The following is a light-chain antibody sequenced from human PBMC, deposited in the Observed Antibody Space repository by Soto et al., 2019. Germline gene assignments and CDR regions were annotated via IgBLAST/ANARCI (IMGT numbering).Light chain of an antibody. V-gene: IGKV3-20*01. CDR3: QQFSSYPLT. Sequence: EIVLTQSPGILSLSPGERASLSCGASQSITSSFLAWYQQKPGQAPRLLIYGASSRATGIPDRFSGTGSGTDFTLTISRLEPEDFAVYYCQQFSSYPLTFGGGTKVDIK. CDR1: QSITSSF. J-gene: IGKJ4*01. CDR2: GAS.